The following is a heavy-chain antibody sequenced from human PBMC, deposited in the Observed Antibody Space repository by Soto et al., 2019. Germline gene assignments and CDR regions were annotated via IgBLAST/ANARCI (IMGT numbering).Heavy chain of an antibody. Sequence: ASVKVSCKASGGTFSSYAISWVRQAPGQGLEWMGGISAYNGNTNYAQKLQGRVTMTTDTSTSTAYMELRSLRSDDTAVYYCARDVEVVVAAETTYDYWGQGTLVTVSS. J-gene: IGHJ4*02. CDR3: ARDVEVVVAAETTYDY. CDR2: ISAYNGNT. D-gene: IGHD2-15*01. CDR1: GGTFSSYA. V-gene: IGHV1-18*01.